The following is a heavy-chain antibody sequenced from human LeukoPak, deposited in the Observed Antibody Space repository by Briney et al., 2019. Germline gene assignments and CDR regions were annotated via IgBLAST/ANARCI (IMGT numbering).Heavy chain of an antibody. CDR2: IYYSGST. CDR1: GGSVSSSTSY. V-gene: IGHV4-39*01. J-gene: IGHJ4*01. CDR3: AKSGGYGLIDY. D-gene: IGHD6-25*01. Sequence: SETLSLTCIVSGGSVSSSTSYWAWIRQPPGKGLEWIGTIYYSGSTYYNPSLKSRDTISIDTSKNQVSLKMSSVTAADTAVYYCAKSGGYGLIDYWGQGTLVTVSS.